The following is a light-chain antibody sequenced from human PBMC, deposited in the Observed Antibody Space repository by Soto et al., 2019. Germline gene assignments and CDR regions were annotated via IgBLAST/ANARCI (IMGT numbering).Light chain of an antibody. CDR3: SSYAGTDRTLVF. CDR2: EAT. J-gene: IGLJ2*01. CDR1: SSDVGGYNF. V-gene: IGLV2-8*01. Sequence: QSVLTQPPSASGSPGQSVTISCTGTSSDVGGYNFVSWYQQHPGKAPQLIIYEATKRPSGVSPRFSGSRSGNTASLTLSGLQAEDEAVYHCSSYAGTDRTLVFFGGGTKLTVL.